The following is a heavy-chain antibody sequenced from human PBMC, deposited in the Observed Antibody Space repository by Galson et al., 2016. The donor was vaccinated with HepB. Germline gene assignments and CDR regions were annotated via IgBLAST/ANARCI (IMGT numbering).Heavy chain of an antibody. J-gene: IGHJ6*02. CDR2: TYYRSQWFS. Sequence: AISGYSVTSDETMWNWIRQSPSRGLEWLGRTYYRSQWFSEYAMSVKGRITVTADTSGNQFSLQLDSVTPDDTAAYFCTRGYMQTGMNVWGQGTTVTVSS. CDR3: TRGYMQTGMNV. D-gene: IGHD5-18*01. CDR1: GYSVTSDETM. V-gene: IGHV6-1*01.